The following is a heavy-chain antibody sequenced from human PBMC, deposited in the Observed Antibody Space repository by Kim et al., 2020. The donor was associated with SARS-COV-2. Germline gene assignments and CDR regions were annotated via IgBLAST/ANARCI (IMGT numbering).Heavy chain of an antibody. D-gene: IGHD3-16*02. J-gene: IGHJ6*02. CDR2: RT. Sequence: RTSSAKKFQGRVTMTRDTSTSTVYMELSSLRSEDTAVYYCARECQLALDVWGQGTTVTVSS. V-gene: IGHV1-46*01. CDR3: ARECQLALDV.